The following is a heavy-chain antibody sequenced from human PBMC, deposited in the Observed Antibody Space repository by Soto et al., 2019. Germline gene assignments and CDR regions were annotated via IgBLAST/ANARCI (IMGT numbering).Heavy chain of an antibody. Sequence: EVQLLESGGGLVQPGGSLRLSCAASGFTFSSFAVSWVRQSPGKGLEWVSGISGSGGNTYYADSVKGRFTISRDNSKNTLSLQMNSLRAEDTAVYYCAKGGXDCSGGTCYYYFYGMDV. CDR1: GFTFSSFA. J-gene: IGHJ6*01. CDR2: ISGSGGNT. V-gene: IGHV3-23*01. CDR3: AKGGXDCSGGTCYYYFYGMDV. D-gene: IGHD2-15*01.